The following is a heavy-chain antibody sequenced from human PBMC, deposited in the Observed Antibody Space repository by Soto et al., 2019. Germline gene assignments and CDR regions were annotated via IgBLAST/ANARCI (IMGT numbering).Heavy chain of an antibody. CDR2: IYSSGNT. Sequence: PSETRSLTCSVSGGTISGYYWTWIRQPTGKGLEWIGRIYSSGNTKYNPSLQSRVTMSLETSNKQFSRRLTSVTAADRAGYNCGRGQRFSDWIDLWGQGTLVTVSS. CDR1: GGTISGYY. D-gene: IGHD3-3*01. J-gene: IGHJ5*02. V-gene: IGHV4-4*07. CDR3: GRGQRFSDWIDL.